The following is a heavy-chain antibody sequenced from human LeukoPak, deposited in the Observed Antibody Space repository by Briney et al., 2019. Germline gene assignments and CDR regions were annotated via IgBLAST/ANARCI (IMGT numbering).Heavy chain of an antibody. CDR3: ATPATVVTGYYYYGMDV. D-gene: IGHD4-23*01. J-gene: IGHJ6*02. CDR2: ISSSSSYI. CDR1: GFTFSSYS. Sequence: GGPLRLSCAASGFTFSSYSMNWVRQAPGKGLEWVSSISSSSSYIYYADSVKGRFTISRDNAKNSLYLQMNSLRAEDTAVYYCATPATVVTGYYYYGMDVWGQGTTVTVSS. V-gene: IGHV3-21*04.